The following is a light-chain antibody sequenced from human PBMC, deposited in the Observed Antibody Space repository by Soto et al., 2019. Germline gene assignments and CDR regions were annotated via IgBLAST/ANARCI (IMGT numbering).Light chain of an antibody. CDR3: AAWDDRLNGYV. CDR2: RNN. J-gene: IGLJ1*01. V-gene: IGLV1-44*01. CDR1: SFNIGSNT. Sequence: QSVLTHPPSASGTPGQRVTISCSGSSFNIGSNTVNWFQHLPGTAPKLLMYRNNQRPSGVSDRFSGSKSGTSASLAISGLQSEDEADYYCAAWDDRLNGYVFGSGTKVTVL.